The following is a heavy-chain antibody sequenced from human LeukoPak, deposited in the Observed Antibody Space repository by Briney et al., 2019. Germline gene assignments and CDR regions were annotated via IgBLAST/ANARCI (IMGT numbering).Heavy chain of an antibody. CDR1: GFTLSGFG. D-gene: IGHD3-10*01. V-gene: IGHV3-33*01. CDR3: ARDSGRFDVFDI. Sequence: PGRSLRLSCAASGFTLSGFGMHWVRQAPGKGLEWVAVIWYDGSNKFYADCVKGRFTISRDNSKNTLYLQMNSLRAEDTAVYYCARDSGRFDVFDIWGQGTMVTVSS. CDR2: IWYDGSNK. J-gene: IGHJ3*02.